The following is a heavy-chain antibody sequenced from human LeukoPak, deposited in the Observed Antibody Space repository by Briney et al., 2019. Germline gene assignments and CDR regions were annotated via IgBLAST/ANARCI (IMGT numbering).Heavy chain of an antibody. CDR1: EFTFSLYA. V-gene: IGHV3-21*06. CDR2: INDVSGDI. Sequence: GGSLRLSCAASEFTFSLYAMNWVRQAPGKGLEWVSYINDVSGDIHYADSVKGRFTISRDNANNTLYLQMNSLGAEDTAVYYCARDTFQPGRIDSWGQGTLVIVSS. D-gene: IGHD1-14*01. CDR3: ARDTFQPGRIDS. J-gene: IGHJ4*02.